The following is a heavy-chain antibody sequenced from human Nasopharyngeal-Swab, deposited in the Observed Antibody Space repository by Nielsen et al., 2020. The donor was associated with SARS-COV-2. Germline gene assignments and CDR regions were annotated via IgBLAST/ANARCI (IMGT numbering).Heavy chain of an antibody. V-gene: IGHV1-18*04. D-gene: IGHD7-27*01. Sequence: ASVKVSCNASCYTFPSYGISWVRQAPGQGLEWMGWISAYNGNTNYAQKLQGRVSMTTDTSTSTAYMELRSLRSDDTAVYYCARAEERGRQTGRFGYWGQGTLVTVSS. J-gene: IGHJ4*02. CDR2: ISAYNGNT. CDR3: ARAEERGRQTGRFGY. CDR1: CYTFPSYG.